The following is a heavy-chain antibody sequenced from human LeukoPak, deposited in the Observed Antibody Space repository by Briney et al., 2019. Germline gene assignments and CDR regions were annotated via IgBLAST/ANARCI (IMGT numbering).Heavy chain of an antibody. Sequence: GGSLRLSCAASGFTFSSYAMSWVRQAPGKGLAWVSTISGRGDRTYYADSVKGRFTISRDNSRDTLYLEMNSLRAEDTAVYYCAKHQQIYYDSLMDNWGQGTTVTVSS. CDR3: AKHQQIYYDSLMDN. J-gene: IGHJ6*02. CDR1: GFTFSSYA. CDR2: ISGRGDRT. V-gene: IGHV3-23*01. D-gene: IGHD3-22*01.